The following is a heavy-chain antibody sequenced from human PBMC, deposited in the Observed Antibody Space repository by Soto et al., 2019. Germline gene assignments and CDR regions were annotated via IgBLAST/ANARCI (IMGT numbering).Heavy chain of an antibody. D-gene: IGHD2-15*01. CDR3: ASIGGIGY. CDR1: SGTSSSYA. V-gene: IGHV1-69*06. J-gene: IGHJ4*02. Sequence: SVKVSCSASSGTSSSYAISWVRQTPGQGREWMGVIIPIFGTANYGQKFQGRVTITADKATSTAYMALSSLRSVDTAVYYCASIGGIGYWGQGSLVTVSS. CDR2: IIPIFGTA.